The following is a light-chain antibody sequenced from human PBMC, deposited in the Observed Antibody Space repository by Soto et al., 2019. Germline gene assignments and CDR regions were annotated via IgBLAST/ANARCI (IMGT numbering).Light chain of an antibody. CDR3: LLSYSGPHV. V-gene: IGLV7-46*01. CDR1: TGAVTNGHY. J-gene: IGLJ1*01. Sequence: QAVLCQDSSLTVCRGGTDTRTCGSRTGAVTNGHYPYWFQEKPGQAPSTLIYVTTNRHSWTPARFSGSLLGGKAALTLSGAQPEHEDEYYCLLSYSGPHVFGTGTKGTLL. CDR2: VTT.